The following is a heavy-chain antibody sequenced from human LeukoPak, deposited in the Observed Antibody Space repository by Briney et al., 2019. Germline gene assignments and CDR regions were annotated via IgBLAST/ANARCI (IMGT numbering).Heavy chain of an antibody. CDR2: IYAGGRT. Sequence: PGGSLRLSCAASGLTVSSNYMSWVRQAPGRGLEWVSVIYAGGRTYYADSVKGRFTISRDNSKNTLYLQMNSLTAEDTAVYYCARDIEEGRGDLRLGFDSWGQGTLVTVSP. V-gene: IGHV3-53*01. CDR3: ARDIEEGRGDLRLGFDS. D-gene: IGHD7-27*01. CDR1: GLTVSSNY. J-gene: IGHJ4*02.